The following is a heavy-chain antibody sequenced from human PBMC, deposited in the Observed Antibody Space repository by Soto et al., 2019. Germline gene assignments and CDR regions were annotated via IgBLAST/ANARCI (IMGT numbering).Heavy chain of an antibody. CDR3: AREANWNSPGAFDI. Sequence: ASVKVSCKASGYTFTNYGISWVRQAPGQGLEWMGWISAYNGNTNYAQKLQGRVTMTTDTSTSTAYMELRSLRSDDTAVYYCAREANWNSPGAFDIWGQGTMVTVSS. CDR2: ISAYNGNT. V-gene: IGHV1-18*01. D-gene: IGHD1-7*01. J-gene: IGHJ3*02. CDR1: GYTFTNYG.